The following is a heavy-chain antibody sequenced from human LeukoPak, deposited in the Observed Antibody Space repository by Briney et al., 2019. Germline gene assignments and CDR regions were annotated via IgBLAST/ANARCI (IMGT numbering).Heavy chain of an antibody. V-gene: IGHV3-21*01. D-gene: IGHD2-2*01. J-gene: IGHJ4*02. CDR2: ISSSSGYV. Sequence: GGSLRLSCAASGFTFSSYTMNWVRQAPGKGLEWVSSISSSSGYVYYADSVKGRFTISRDNAKNSLYLQLNSLRAEDTAVYYCVNDCSSSSCYDYWGQGTLVTVSS. CDR3: VNDCSSSSCYDY. CDR1: GFTFSSYT.